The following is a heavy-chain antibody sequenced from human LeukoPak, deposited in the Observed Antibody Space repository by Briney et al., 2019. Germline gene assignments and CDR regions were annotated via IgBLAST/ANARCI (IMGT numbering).Heavy chain of an antibody. J-gene: IGHJ5*02. V-gene: IGHV3-21*01. Sequence: GGSLRLSCAASGFIFRHHSMNWVRQAPGKGLEWVSTISSSSMYTFYVESVKGRFTISRDNAKNSLHLLMNSLRVEDTGVYYCARVRTYSNSYYDFDPWGQGTLVTVSS. CDR2: ISSSSMYT. D-gene: IGHD6-13*01. CDR1: GFIFRHHS. CDR3: ARVRTYSNSYYDFDP.